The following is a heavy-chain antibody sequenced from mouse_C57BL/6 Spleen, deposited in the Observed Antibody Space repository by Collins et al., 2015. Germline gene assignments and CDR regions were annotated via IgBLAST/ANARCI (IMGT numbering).Heavy chain of an antibody. Sequence: TWVKQRPGQGLGWIGDSYPGSGSTNYNEKFKSKATLTVDTSSSTAYMQLSSLTSEDSAVYYCATFYYYGSSLDYWGQGTTLTVSS. J-gene: IGHJ2*01. D-gene: IGHD1-1*01. CDR2: SYPGSGST. CDR3: ATFYYYGSSLDY. V-gene: IGHV1-55*01.